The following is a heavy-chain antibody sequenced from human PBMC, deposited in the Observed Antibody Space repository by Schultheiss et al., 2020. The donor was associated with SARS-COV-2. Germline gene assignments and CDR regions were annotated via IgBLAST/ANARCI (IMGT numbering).Heavy chain of an antibody. CDR3: ASAITTAAAGTRRGRGLDAFDI. D-gene: IGHD6-13*01. CDR2: ISGSGGST. V-gene: IGHV3-23*01. Sequence: GGSLRLSCAASGFTFSSYAMSWVRQAPGKGLEWVSAISGSGGSTYYADSVKGRFTISRDNSKNTLYLQMNSLRAEDTAVYYCASAITTAAAGTRRGRGLDAFDIWGQGTMVTVSS. J-gene: IGHJ3*02. CDR1: GFTFSSYA.